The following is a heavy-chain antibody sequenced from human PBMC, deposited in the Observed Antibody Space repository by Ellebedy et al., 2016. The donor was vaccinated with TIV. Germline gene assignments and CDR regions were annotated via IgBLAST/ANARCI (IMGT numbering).Heavy chain of an antibody. V-gene: IGHV3-7*01. CDR3: ARRASYGDYAVQVNNWFDP. CDR2: IRQEGDVK. J-gene: IGHJ5*02. Sequence: GESLKISCIASGFSFRSYWMAWVRQAPGKGLEWVADIRQEGDVKYYADSVKGRFTVSRDNAQNSLYLQMNSLRVEDTALYYCARRASYGDYAVQVNNWFDPWGQGTLVTVFS. D-gene: IGHD4-17*01. CDR1: GFSFRSYW.